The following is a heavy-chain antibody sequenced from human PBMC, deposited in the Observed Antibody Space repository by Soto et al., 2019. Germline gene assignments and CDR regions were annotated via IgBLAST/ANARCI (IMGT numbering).Heavy chain of an antibody. J-gene: IGHJ4*02. V-gene: IGHV3-7*01. D-gene: IGHD1-26*01. CDR1: GFTFSSYW. Sequence: GGSLRLSCAASGFTFSSYWMSWVRHAPGKGLEWVADIKQDGSEKYYVDSVKGRFTISRDNAKNSLYLQMNSLRAEDTAVYYCARYRDGSTYYFDYWGQGTLVTVSS. CDR3: ARYRDGSTYYFDY. CDR2: IKQDGSEK.